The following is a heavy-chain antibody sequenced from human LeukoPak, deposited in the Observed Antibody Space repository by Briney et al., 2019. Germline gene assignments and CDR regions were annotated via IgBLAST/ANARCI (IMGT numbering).Heavy chain of an antibody. CDR3: ARALRGYSYGYSDY. CDR2: INPNSGGT. CDR1: GYTFTDYY. V-gene: IGHV1-2*02. D-gene: IGHD5-18*01. Sequence: ASVKVSCKASGYTFTDYYMHWVRQAPGQGLEWMGWINPNSGGTNYAQKFQGRVTMTRATSISTAYMELSRLRSDDTAVYYCARALRGYSYGYSDYWGQGTLVTVSS. J-gene: IGHJ4*02.